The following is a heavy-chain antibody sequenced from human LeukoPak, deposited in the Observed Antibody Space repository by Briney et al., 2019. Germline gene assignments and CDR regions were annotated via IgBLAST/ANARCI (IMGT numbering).Heavy chain of an antibody. CDR3: VKRYCSSGSCYYFDY. CDR1: GFTFRSYA. J-gene: IGHJ4*02. CDR2: ISGSGGNT. Sequence: QPGGSLRLSCAASGFTFRSYAMSWVRQAPGKGPEWVSSISGSGGNTYYADSVKGRFTISGDNSKNTLDLQMNSLRAEDTAVYHCVKRYCSSGSCYYFDYWGQGTLVTVSS. V-gene: IGHV3-23*01. D-gene: IGHD2-15*01.